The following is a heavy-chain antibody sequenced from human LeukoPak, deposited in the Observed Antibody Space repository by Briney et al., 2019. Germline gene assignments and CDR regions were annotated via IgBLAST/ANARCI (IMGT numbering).Heavy chain of an antibody. J-gene: IGHJ4*02. V-gene: IGHV4-39*07. CDR2: IFYSGST. Sequence: SETLSLTCTVSGGSISTSNYYWGWIRQPPGKGLEWIGNIFYSGSTYYSPSLRSRVTISLDTSRNQFSLKLSSVTAADTAVYYCARGGAYSGYDLRGYYFDYWGQGTLVTVSS. CDR1: GGSISTSNYY. D-gene: IGHD5-12*01. CDR3: ARGGAYSGYDLRGYYFDY.